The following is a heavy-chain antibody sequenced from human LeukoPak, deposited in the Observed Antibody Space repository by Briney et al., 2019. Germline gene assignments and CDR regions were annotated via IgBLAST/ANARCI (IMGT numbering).Heavy chain of an antibody. CDR3: AKGHCSS. CDR2: ISTNGSTT. D-gene: IGHD2-15*01. J-gene: IGHJ5*02. CDR1: GFTFSSHA. V-gene: IGHV3-23*01. Sequence: GGSPRLSCAASGFTFSSHAMSWVRQAPGKGLEYVSSISTNGSTTFYADSVKGRFAISRDNSKNTLYLQMNSLRAEDTAVYYCAKGHCSSWGQGTLVTVSS.